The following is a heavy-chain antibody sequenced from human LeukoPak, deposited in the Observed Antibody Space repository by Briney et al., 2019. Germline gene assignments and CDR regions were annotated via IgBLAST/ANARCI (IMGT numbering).Heavy chain of an antibody. V-gene: IGHV1-18*01. CDR3: ARNNGVLWFGEGIWFDP. J-gene: IGHJ5*02. Sequence: GASVKVSCKASGYTFTSYGISWVRQAPGQRLEWMGWISAYNGNTNYAQKLQGRVTMTTDTSTSTAYMELRSLRSDDTAVYYCARNNGVLWFGEGIWFDPWGQGTLVTVSS. D-gene: IGHD3-10*01. CDR2: ISAYNGNT. CDR1: GYTFTSYG.